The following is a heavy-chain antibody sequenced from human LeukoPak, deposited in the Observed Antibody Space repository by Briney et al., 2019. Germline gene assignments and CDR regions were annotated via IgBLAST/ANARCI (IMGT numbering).Heavy chain of an antibody. CDR1: GGSISSYY. CDR2: IYYSGSI. V-gene: IGHV4-59*01. D-gene: IGHD6-13*01. J-gene: IGHJ3*02. CDR3: ARVSGSSWYPTPDAFDI. Sequence: SETLSLTCTVSGGSISSYYWSWIRQPPGKGLEWIGYIYYSGSINYNPSLKSRVTISVDTSKKQFSLKLISVTAADTAVYYCARVSGSSWYPTPDAFDIWGQGTMVTVSS.